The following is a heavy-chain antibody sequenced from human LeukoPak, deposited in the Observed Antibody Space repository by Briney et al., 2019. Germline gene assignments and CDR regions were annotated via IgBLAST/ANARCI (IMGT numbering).Heavy chain of an antibody. CDR2: INPNSGGT. CDR1: GYTFTGYY. D-gene: IGHD3-10*01. J-gene: IGHJ4*02. CDR3: ARDLLLWFGDSSY. V-gene: IGHV1-2*02. Sequence: ASVKVSCKASGYTFTGYYMHWVRQAPGQGLEWMGWINPNSGGTNYAQKFQGRVTMTRDTSISTAYMELSRLRSDDTAVYYCARDLLLWFGDSSYWGQGTLVTVSS.